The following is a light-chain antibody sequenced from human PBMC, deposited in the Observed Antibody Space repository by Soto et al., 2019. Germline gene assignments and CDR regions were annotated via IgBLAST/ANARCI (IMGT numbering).Light chain of an antibody. CDR1: SSDVGGYDY. CDR3: ISYSSSSTYV. Sequence: QSVLPQPASVSGSPGQSITISCTGTSSDVGGYDYVSWYQQPPGKAPKLIIYDVSDRPSGVSSRFSGSKSGNTASLTISGLQDEDEADYYCISYSSSSTYVFGAGTKVTVL. J-gene: IGLJ1*01. V-gene: IGLV2-14*01. CDR2: DVS.